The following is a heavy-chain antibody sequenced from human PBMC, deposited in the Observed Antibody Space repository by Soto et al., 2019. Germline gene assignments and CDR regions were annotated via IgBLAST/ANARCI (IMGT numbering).Heavy chain of an antibody. J-gene: IGHJ4*02. V-gene: IGHV3-23*01. CDR2: ISGSGGST. CDR3: AKIGHDYGEFSYYFDY. D-gene: IGHD4-17*01. Sequence: PGGSLRLSCAASGFTFSSYAMSWVRQAPGKGLEWVSAISGSGGSTYYADSVKGRFTISRDNSKNTLYLQMNSLRAEDTAVYYCAKIGHDYGEFSYYFDYWGQGTLVTVSS. CDR1: GFTFSSYA.